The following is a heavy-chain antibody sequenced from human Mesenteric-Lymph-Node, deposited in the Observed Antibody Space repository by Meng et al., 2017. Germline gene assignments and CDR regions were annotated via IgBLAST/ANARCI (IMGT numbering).Heavy chain of an antibody. CDR3: ARDSSTYSSGWYGIDY. D-gene: IGHD6-19*01. J-gene: IGHJ4*02. Sequence: QVQLRQWGAGLLKPSETLSLTCAVYGGSFSGYYWSWIRQPPGKGLEWIGEINHSGSTNYNPSLKSRVTISVDTSKNQFSLKLSSVTAADTAVYYCARDSSTYSSGWYGIDYWGQGTLVTVSS. CDR2: INHSGST. V-gene: IGHV4-34*01. CDR1: GGSFSGYY.